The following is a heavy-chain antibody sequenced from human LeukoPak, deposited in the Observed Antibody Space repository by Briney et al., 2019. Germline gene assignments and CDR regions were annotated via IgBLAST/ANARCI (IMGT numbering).Heavy chain of an antibody. V-gene: IGHV3-23*01. CDR2: ISGGGDRT. J-gene: IGHJ3*01. D-gene: IGHD3-3*01. CDR1: GFTFASHP. Sequence: PGGSLRLSCAGSGFTFASHPMNWVRQAPGKGLEWVSSISGGGDRTYYADSVKGRFTISRDNSRNTLYLQMNSLRVEDTAVYYCAQGDSYYDFLLSVWGQGTTVTVSS. CDR3: AQGDSYYDFLLSV.